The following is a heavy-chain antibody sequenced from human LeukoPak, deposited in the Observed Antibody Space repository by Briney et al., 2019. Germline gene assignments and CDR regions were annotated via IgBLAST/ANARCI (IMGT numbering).Heavy chain of an antibody. CDR1: GFTFSSYT. CDR2: ISNSGGST. D-gene: IGHD4-17*01. Sequence: GGSLRLSCAASGFTFSSYTMTWFRQAPGKGLEWVSAISNSGGSTYYADSVKGRFTISRDNSKNTLYLQMNSLRAEDTAIYYCARRDYGDFFWGQGTLVTVSS. CDR3: ARRDYGDFF. J-gene: IGHJ4*02. V-gene: IGHV3-23*01.